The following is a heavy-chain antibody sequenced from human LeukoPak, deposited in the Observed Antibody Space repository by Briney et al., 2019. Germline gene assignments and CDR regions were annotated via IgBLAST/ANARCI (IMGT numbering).Heavy chain of an antibody. D-gene: IGHD6-19*01. CDR3: ARVGIAVAGPVPYYFDY. CDR2: IYTSGST. J-gene: IGHJ4*02. V-gene: IGHV4-61*02. CDR1: GGSISSGSYY. Sequence: SETLSLTCTVSGGSISSGSYYWSWIRQPAGKGLEWIGRIYTSGSTNYNPSLKSRVTISVDTSKNQFSLKLSSVTAADTAVYYCARVGIAVAGPVPYYFDYWGQGTLVTVSS.